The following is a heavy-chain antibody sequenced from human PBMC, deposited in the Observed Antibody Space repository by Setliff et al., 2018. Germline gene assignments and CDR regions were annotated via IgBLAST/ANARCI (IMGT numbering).Heavy chain of an antibody. J-gene: IGHJ4*02. V-gene: IGHV3-48*01. CDR3: ATFEHDSNAYPRYFDQ. CDR2: ISSSSSTI. Sequence: GGSLRLSCAASGFTFSSYSMNWVRQAPGKGLEWVSYISSSSSTIYYADSVRSRFTISRDTSKNTVFLQMKGLRAEDTAVYYCATFEHDSNAYPRYFDQWGLGTLVTVSS. D-gene: IGHD3-22*01. CDR1: GFTFSSYS.